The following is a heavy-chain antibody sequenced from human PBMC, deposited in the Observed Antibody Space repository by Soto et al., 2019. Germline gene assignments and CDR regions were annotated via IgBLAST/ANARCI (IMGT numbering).Heavy chain of an antibody. Sequence: EVHLVESGGGLVQPGGSLRLSCTACGFTFSSYWMHWVRQVPGKGLVWVSRIDSDGGNTDYADSVKGRFTISRDDAKNTLYLQMSSLRAEDTAVYYCTRGEMATITASDYWGQGTLVTVSS. CDR3: TRGEMATITASDY. D-gene: IGHD5-12*01. CDR2: IDSDGGNT. V-gene: IGHV3-74*01. J-gene: IGHJ4*02. CDR1: GFTFSSYW.